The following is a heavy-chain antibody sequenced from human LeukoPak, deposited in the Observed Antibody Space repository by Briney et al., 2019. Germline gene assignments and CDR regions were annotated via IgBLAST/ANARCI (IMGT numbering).Heavy chain of an antibody. CDR2: ISSSGSTI. D-gene: IGHD6-13*01. CDR1: GFTFSSYE. V-gene: IGHV3-48*03. Sequence: GGSLRLSCAASGFTFSSYEMNWVRQAPGKGLEWVSYISSSGSTIYYADSVKGRFTISRDNSKNTLYLQMNSLRAEDTAVYYCAKDVPGIAASLNWFDPWGQGTLVTVSS. CDR3: AKDVPGIAASLNWFDP. J-gene: IGHJ5*02.